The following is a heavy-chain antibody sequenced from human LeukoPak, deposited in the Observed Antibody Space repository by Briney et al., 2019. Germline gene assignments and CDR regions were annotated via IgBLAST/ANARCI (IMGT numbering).Heavy chain of an antibody. CDR2: ISSSGSTI. J-gene: IGHJ4*02. D-gene: IGHD6-19*01. Sequence: PGGSLRLSCAASGFTFSSYEMNWVRQAPGKGLEWVSYISSSGSTIYYADSVKGRFTISRDNAKNSLYLQMNSLRAEDTAVYYCAREDTWLVRDFDDWGQGTLVTVSS. CDR3: AREDTWLVRDFDD. V-gene: IGHV3-48*03. CDR1: GFTFSSYE.